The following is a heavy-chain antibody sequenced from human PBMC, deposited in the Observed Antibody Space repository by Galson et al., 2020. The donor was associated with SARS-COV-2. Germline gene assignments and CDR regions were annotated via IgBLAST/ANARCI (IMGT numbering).Heavy chain of an antibody. Sequence: TGRSLRLSCAASGFTFTKYWMAWVRQPPGKCLEWVADIPQYGGEERYVESVKGRFTISTDNAGNSLYLQMTSLRTEDTAVYYWARDLWGRHYDIKTGYYNDGFDLWGRGTLVTVCS. V-gene: IGHV3-7*01. CDR1: GFTFTKYW. CDR2: IPQYGGEE. D-gene: IGHD3-9*01. CDR3: ARDLWGRHYDIKTGYYNDGFDL. J-gene: IGHJ2*01.